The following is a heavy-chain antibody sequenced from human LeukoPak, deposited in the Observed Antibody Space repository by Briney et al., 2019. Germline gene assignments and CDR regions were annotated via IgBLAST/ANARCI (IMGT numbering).Heavy chain of an antibody. V-gene: IGHV3-48*03. J-gene: IGHJ4*02. CDR2: INRGGGTV. CDR1: GFTFSSYD. D-gene: IGHD2-2*01. CDR3: AREDRTAVIFPAMDYFDS. Sequence: GGSVRLSCAASGFTFSSYDVNWVRQAPGKGLEWVSYINRGGGTVKYAHSVKGRFTIARDNAENSLYLQLNSLRAEDTAAYYCAREDRTAVIFPAMDYFDSWGQGTLVTVS.